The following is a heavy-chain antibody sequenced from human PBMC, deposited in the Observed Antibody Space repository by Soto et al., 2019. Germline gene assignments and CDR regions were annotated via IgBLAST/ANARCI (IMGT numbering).Heavy chain of an antibody. CDR3: ARAVSRTKIDY. D-gene: IGHD1-7*01. J-gene: IGHJ4*02. V-gene: IGHV4-59*01. Sequence: SETLSLTCTVSGGSISSYYWSWIRQPPGKGLEWIGYIYYSGSTNYNPSLKSRVTISVDTSKNQFSLKLSSVTAADTAVYYCARAVSRTKIDYWGQGSLVTVSS. CDR2: IYYSGST. CDR1: GGSISSYY.